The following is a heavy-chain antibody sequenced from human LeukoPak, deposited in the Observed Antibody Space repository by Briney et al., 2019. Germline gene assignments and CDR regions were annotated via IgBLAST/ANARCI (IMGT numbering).Heavy chain of an antibody. CDR1: GFTLSSYA. D-gene: IGHD2-15*01. J-gene: IGHJ6*03. CDR2: ISDSGNT. V-gene: IGHV3-23*01. CDR3: AKNADRGAYCRGGSCYPYYYYYMDV. Sequence: GGSLRLSCAASGFTLSSYAMSWVRQAPGKGLEWVSAISDSGNTYHADSVKGRFTISRDSSKNTLFLQMNRLRPEDAAVYYCAKNADRGAYCRGGSCYPYYYYYMDVWGTGTTVTISS.